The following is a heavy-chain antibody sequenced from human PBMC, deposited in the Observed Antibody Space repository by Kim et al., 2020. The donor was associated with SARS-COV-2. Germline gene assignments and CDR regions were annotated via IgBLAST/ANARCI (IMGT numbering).Heavy chain of an antibody. CDR2: IKSKTDGGTT. CDR3: TTRITMVRGVALNYYYDGMDV. CDR1: GFTFSNAW. J-gene: IGHJ6*02. Sequence: GGSLRLSCAASGFTFSNAWMSWVRQAPGKGLEWVGRIKSKTDGGTTDYAAPVKGRFTISRDDSKNTLYLQMNSLKTEDTAVYYCTTRITMVRGVALNYYYDGMDVWGQGTTVTVSS. V-gene: IGHV3-15*01. D-gene: IGHD3-10*01.